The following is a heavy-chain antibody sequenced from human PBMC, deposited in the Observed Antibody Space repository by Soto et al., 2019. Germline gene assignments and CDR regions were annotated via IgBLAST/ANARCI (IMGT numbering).Heavy chain of an antibody. V-gene: IGHV3-30*18. Sequence: GGSLRLSCAASGFTFSSYGMHWVRQAPGKGLEWVAVISYDGSNKYYADSVKGRFTISRDNSKNTLYLQMNSLRAEDTAVYYCAKPHPGYSSSDRKTSYYYYGMDVWGQGTTVTVSS. J-gene: IGHJ6*02. CDR3: AKPHPGYSSSDRKTSYYYYGMDV. D-gene: IGHD6-6*01. CDR2: ISYDGSNK. CDR1: GFTFSSYG.